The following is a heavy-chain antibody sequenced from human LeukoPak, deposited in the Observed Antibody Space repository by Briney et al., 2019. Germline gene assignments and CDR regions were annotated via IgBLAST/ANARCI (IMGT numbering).Heavy chain of an antibody. Sequence: PGGSLRLSCAASGFTFSDYRMNWVRQAPGKGLEWISYISNDLSTIHYAASVKGRFTISRDNARNSLYLQMDSLRAEDTAVHYCAKDEKWPTVVPTGNDYWGQGTLVTVSS. D-gene: IGHD4-23*01. CDR1: GFTFSDYR. CDR2: ISNDLSTI. CDR3: AKDEKWPTVVPTGNDY. J-gene: IGHJ4*02. V-gene: IGHV3-48*04.